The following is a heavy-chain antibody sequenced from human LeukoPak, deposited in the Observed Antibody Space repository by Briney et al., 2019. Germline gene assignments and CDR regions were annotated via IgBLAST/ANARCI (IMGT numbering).Heavy chain of an antibody. CDR2: VYNSGNN. Sequence: SETLSLTCTVSGGSISSDYWQWIRQPPGKGLEWVGYVYNSGNNHYNSSLKSRVTISIDTSKNQFSLKLASVTAADTAVYYCATRGYWGQGTLVAVSS. CDR1: GGSISSDY. V-gene: IGHV4-59*08. D-gene: IGHD3-10*01. J-gene: IGHJ4*02. CDR3: ATRGY.